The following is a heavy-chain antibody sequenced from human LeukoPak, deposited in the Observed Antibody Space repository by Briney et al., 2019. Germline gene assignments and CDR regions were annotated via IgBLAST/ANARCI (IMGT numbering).Heavy chain of an antibody. J-gene: IGHJ4*02. D-gene: IGHD5-18*01. CDR1: GFTFSSYG. Sequence: GGSLRLSCAASGFTFSSYGMHWVRQAPGKGLECVAFIGYDGSNKYYADSVKGRFTISRDNSKNTLYLQMNSLRAEDTAVYYCAKGSRGDTAMVRSYFDYWGQGTLVTVSS. CDR3: AKGSRGDTAMVRSYFDY. CDR2: IGYDGSNK. V-gene: IGHV3-30*02.